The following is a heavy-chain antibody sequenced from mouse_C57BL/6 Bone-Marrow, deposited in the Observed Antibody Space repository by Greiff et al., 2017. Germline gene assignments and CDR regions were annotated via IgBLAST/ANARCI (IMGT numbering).Heavy chain of an antibody. D-gene: IGHD1-1*01. V-gene: IGHV1-7*01. Sequence: QVQLQQSGAELAKPGASVKLSCKASGYTFTSYWMHWVKQRPGQGLEWIGYINPSSGYTKYNQKFKDQATLTADKSSSTAYMQLSSLTYADSAVXSVARGQYYGSSYVTWFAYWGQGTLVTVSA. J-gene: IGHJ3*01. CDR1: GYTFTSYW. CDR3: ARGQYYGSSYVTWFAY. CDR2: INPSSGYT.